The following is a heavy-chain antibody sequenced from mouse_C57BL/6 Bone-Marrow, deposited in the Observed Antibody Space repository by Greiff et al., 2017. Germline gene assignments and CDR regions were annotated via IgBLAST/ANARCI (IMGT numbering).Heavy chain of an antibody. CDR1: GFTFSRYA. D-gene: IGHD1-3*01. CDR2: FCAGGGNI. Sequence: EVKLMESGGGLVKPGGSLKLSCAASGFTFSRYAMSWVRQTPGKRLEWVATFCAGGGNIYYPDNLKGRFTISGDNANNNLYLQMSSLKSEDTAMYYCARHLDNYISFLDYWGGGTATTV. V-gene: IGHV5-4*03. CDR3: ARHLDNYISFLDY. J-gene: IGHJ2*01.